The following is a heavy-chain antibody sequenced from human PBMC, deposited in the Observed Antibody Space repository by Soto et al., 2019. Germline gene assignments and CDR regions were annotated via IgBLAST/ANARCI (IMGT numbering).Heavy chain of an antibody. J-gene: IGHJ4*02. CDR1: GGSFSSYT. CDR2: IIPILGIA. CDR3: ARETGRRYSGYDYVYYFDY. Sequence: QVQLVQSGAEVKKPGSSVKVSCKASGGSFSSYTISWVRQAPGQGLEWMGRIIPILGIANYAQKFQGRVTITADKSTSTAYMELSSLRSEDTAVYYCARETGRRYSGYDYVYYFDYWGQGTLVTVSS. V-gene: IGHV1-69*08. D-gene: IGHD5-12*01.